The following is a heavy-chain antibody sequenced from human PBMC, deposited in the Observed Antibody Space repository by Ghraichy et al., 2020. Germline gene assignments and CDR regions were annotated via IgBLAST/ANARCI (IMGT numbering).Heavy chain of an antibody. V-gene: IGHV3-48*03. CDR3: ARDFDYYGSGSPDAFDI. CDR2: ISSSGSTR. CDR1: GFTFSSFE. J-gene: IGHJ3*02. D-gene: IGHD3-10*01. Sequence: GESLNISCVASGFTFSSFEMNWVSQAPGKGLEWLSYISSSGSTRYYIDSVEGRITVSRDNAKNSLYLQMNSLRADDTAVYYCARDFDYYGSGSPDAFDIWVQGKMVTVS.